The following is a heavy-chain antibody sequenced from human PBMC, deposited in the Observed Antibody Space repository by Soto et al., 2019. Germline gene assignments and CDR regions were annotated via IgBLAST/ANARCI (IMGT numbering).Heavy chain of an antibody. Sequence: QVQLQESGPGLVKPSQTLSLTCTVSAGSISSGGHYWSWIRQYPGKGLEWIGYISYSGTTHYIPSLKSRVTISVDTSKNQFSLRLNSVTAADTAVYYCARLHITAWGGRFDPWGQGTLVTVSS. V-gene: IGHV4-31*03. D-gene: IGHD7-27*01. CDR1: AGSISSGGHY. CDR2: ISYSGTT. CDR3: ARLHITAWGGRFDP. J-gene: IGHJ5*02.